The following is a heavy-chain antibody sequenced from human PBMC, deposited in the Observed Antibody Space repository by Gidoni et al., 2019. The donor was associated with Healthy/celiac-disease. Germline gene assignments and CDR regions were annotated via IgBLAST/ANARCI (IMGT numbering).Heavy chain of an antibody. J-gene: IGHJ5*02. Sequence: QLQLQESGPGLAQPSESLSLTCHVTGGSITSSSYYWGWIRQPPGKGLEWIGSIYYSGSTYYNPSLKSRVTISVDTSRNQFSLKLSSVTAADTAVYYCARQGSGPFDPWGQGTLVTVSS. CDR1: GGSITSSSYY. V-gene: IGHV4-39*01. D-gene: IGHD3-3*01. CDR3: ARQGSGPFDP. CDR2: IYYSGST.